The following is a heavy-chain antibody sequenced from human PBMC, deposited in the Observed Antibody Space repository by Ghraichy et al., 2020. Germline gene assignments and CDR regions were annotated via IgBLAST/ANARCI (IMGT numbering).Heavy chain of an antibody. D-gene: IGHD6-13*01. J-gene: IGHJ6*02. V-gene: IGHV4-59*01. CDR3: ARVQYSRPPGDYYYGRDV. CDR2: IYYSGST. CDR1: GGSISSYY. Sequence: SETLSLTCTVSGGSISSYYWSWIRQPPGKGLEWIGYIYYSGSTNYNPSLKSRVTISVDTSKNQFSLKLSSVTAADTAVYYCARVQYSRPPGDYYYGRDVWGQGTTVTVSS.